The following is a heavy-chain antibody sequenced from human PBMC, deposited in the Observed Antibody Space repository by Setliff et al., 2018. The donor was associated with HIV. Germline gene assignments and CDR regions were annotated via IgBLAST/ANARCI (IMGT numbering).Heavy chain of an antibody. J-gene: IGHJ4*02. CDR2: ISSSSSYI. V-gene: IGHV3-21*01. Sequence: GGSLRLSCAASGFTFSNYTMNWVRQAPGKGLEWVSSISSSSSYIYYTDSLKGRFTISRDNAKDSLYLQMNSLRAEDTAVYYCARDPPWNYDSSGYPYYFDYWGQGTLVTVSS. CDR1: GFTFSNYT. D-gene: IGHD3-22*01. CDR3: ARDPPWNYDSSGYPYYFDY.